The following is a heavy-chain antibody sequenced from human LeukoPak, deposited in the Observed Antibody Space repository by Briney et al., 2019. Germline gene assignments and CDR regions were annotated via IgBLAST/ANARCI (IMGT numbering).Heavy chain of an antibody. CDR2: IYSGGGT. D-gene: IGHD3-10*01. CDR1: GFTFSSYE. J-gene: IGHJ4*02. Sequence: GGSLRLSCVASGFTFSSYEMNWVRQAPGKGLEWVSVIYSGGGTYYADSVKGRFTISRDNSKNTLYLQMNSLRAEDTAVYYCAGGSGFRTFFGYWGQGTLVTVSS. CDR3: AGGSGFRTFFGY. V-gene: IGHV3-66*01.